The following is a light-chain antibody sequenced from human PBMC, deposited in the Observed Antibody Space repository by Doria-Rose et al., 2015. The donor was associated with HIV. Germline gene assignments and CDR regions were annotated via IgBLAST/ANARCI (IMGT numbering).Light chain of an antibody. CDR2: GAS. CDR3: QQYYTTPMYT. Sequence: SSLSASVGDRVTIICLASQAISNSLAWYQQIPGKAPKLLVYGASRLETGVPSSFSGSGSGTDYTLTISSLQPEDFATYYCQQYYTTPMYTFGQGTKLEIK. V-gene: IGKV1-NL1*01. CDR1: QAISNS. J-gene: IGKJ2*01.